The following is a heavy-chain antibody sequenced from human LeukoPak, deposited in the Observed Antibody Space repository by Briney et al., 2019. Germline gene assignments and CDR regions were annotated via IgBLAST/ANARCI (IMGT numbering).Heavy chain of an antibody. CDR2: ISAYNGNT. CDR3: ARENRITMVRGVIGYYYYYYGMDV. V-gene: IGHV1-18*01. Sequence: ASVKVSCKASGYTFTSYGISWVRQAPGQGLEWMGWISAYNGNTNYAQKLQGRVTMTTDTSTGTAYMELRSLRSDDTAVYYCARENRITMVRGVIGYYYYYYGMDVWGQGTTVTVSS. CDR1: GYTFTSYG. J-gene: IGHJ6*02. D-gene: IGHD3-10*01.